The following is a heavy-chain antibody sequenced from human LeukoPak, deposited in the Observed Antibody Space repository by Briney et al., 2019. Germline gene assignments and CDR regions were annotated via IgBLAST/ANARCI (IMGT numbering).Heavy chain of an antibody. J-gene: IGHJ4*02. CDR3: AKSLVVGYSAPFDY. D-gene: IGHD2-15*01. CDR2: IWYDGSNK. CDR1: GFTFSSYG. V-gene: IGHV3-33*06. Sequence: GGSLRLSCAASGFTFSSYGMHWVRQAPGKGLEWVAVIWYDGSNKYYADSVKGRFTISRDNSKNTLYLQMNSLRAEDTAVYYCAKSLVVGYSAPFDYWGQGTLVTVSS.